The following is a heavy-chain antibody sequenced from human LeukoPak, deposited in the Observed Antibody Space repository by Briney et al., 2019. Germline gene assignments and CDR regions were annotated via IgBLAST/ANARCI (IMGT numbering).Heavy chain of an antibody. Sequence: GGSLRLSCAASGFTFSTYSMNWVRQAPGKGLEWLSFISSSSSTIYYADSVRGRFTISRDNAKNSLFLQINSLRDEDTAVYYCAREQFAFDIWGRGSMVTVSS. J-gene: IGHJ3*02. CDR1: GFTFSTYS. CDR2: ISSSSSTI. D-gene: IGHD4-11*01. V-gene: IGHV3-48*02. CDR3: AREQFAFDI.